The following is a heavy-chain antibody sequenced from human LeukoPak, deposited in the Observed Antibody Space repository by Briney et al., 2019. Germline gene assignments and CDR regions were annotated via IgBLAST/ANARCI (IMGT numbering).Heavy chain of an antibody. CDR2: IYYSGST. V-gene: IGHV4-39*07. Sequence: SETLSLTCTVSGGSISSSSYYWGWIRQPPGKGLEWIGSIYYSGSTYYNPSLKSRVTISVDTSKNQFSLKLSSVTAADTAVYYCARDSPYCSSISCRRPFDYWGQGTLVTVSS. CDR3: ARDSPYCSSISCRRPFDY. J-gene: IGHJ4*02. CDR1: GGSISSSSYY. D-gene: IGHD2-2*01.